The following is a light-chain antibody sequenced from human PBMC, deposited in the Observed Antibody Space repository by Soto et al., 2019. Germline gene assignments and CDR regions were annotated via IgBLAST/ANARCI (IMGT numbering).Light chain of an antibody. CDR3: QQYGYSLVT. Sequence: EIVLMQSPGTLSLSAGERATLSCRASESVTSNYLAWYQQRPGQAPRLLIYGASSRATGTPDRFSGSGSGTDFTLTISRLEPEDFAVYYCQQYGYSLVTFGGGTKVEIK. CDR2: GAS. J-gene: IGKJ4*01. CDR1: ESVTSNY. V-gene: IGKV3-20*01.